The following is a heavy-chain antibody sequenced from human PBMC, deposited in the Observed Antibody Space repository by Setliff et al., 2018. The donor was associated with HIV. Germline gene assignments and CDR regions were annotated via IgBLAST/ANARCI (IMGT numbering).Heavy chain of an antibody. CDR1: GGSISSSSYY. D-gene: IGHD1-1*01. CDR2: IYYSGST. CDR3: AREGRGDPAVATTRIDY. V-gene: IGHV4-39*02. Sequence: SETLSLTCTVSGGSISSSSYYWGWIRQPPGKGLEWIGSIYYSGSTYYNPSLKSRVTISVDTSKTHFYLNLTSVTDADTAVYFCAREGRGDPAVATTRIDYWGQGKLVTVSS. J-gene: IGHJ4*02.